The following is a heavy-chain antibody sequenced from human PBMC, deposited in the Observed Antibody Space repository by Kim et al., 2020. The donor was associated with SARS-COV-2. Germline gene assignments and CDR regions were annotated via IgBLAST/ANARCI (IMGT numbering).Heavy chain of an antibody. Sequence: SQKFQGRVTITRDTSASTAYMELSSLRSEDTAVYYCARDRPSSWYRSFDYWGQGTLVTVSS. CDR3: ARDRPSSWYRSFDY. J-gene: IGHJ4*02. D-gene: IGHD6-13*01. V-gene: IGHV1-3*01.